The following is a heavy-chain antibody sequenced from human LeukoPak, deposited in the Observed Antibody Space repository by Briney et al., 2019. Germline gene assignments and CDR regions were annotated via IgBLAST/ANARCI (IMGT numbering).Heavy chain of an antibody. J-gene: IGHJ4*02. Sequence: ASVKVSCKASGYTFTSYGISWVRQAPGQGLEWMGWISAYNGSTNYAQKLQGRATMTTDTSTSTAYMELRSLRSDDTAVYYCARAHSWSSGYYCDYWGQGTLVTVSS. CDR2: ISAYNGST. CDR3: ARAHSWSSGYYCDY. D-gene: IGHD3-22*01. CDR1: GYTFTSYG. V-gene: IGHV1-18*01.